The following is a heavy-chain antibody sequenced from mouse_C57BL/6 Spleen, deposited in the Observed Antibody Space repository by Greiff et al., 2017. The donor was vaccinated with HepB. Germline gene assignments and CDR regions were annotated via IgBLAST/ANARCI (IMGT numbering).Heavy chain of an antibody. CDR3: ARHPTAQSYFDY. CDR2: ISSGGSYT. D-gene: IGHD3-2*02. V-gene: IGHV5-6*01. CDR1: GFTFSSYG. Sequence: EVQVVESGGDLVKPGGSLKLSCAASGFTFSSYGMSWVRQTPDKRLEWVATISSGGSYTYYPDSVKGRFTISRDNAKNTLYLQMSSLKSEDTAMYYCARHPTAQSYFDYGGHGTTLTVSS. J-gene: IGHJ2*01.